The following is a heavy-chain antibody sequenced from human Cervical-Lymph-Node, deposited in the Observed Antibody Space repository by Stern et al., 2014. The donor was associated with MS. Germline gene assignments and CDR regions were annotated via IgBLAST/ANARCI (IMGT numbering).Heavy chain of an antibody. D-gene: IGHD6-13*01. CDR2: ISTINGNT. V-gene: IGHV1-18*01. CDR3: ARDFGASTWYESGWLDP. J-gene: IGHJ5*02. CDR1: GYTFTSYA. Sequence: QVQLVQSGAEVKKPGASVKVSCKTSGYTFTSYAISWVRQAPGQGLEWMGWISTINGNTKYGQKVQDRVTMTTERSTSTAYMELRGLRSDDTAVYFCARDFGASTWYESGWLDPWGQGTLVTVSS.